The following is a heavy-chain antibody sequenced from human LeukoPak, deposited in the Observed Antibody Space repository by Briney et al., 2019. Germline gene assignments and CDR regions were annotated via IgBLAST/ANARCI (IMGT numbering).Heavy chain of an antibody. CDR3: ARDRIYADGLWDFDC. J-gene: IGHJ4*02. CDR2: ILVNGGT. V-gene: IGHV3-23*01. Sequence: GGSLRLSCAASRFTFSSYTTGWVRQAPGEGLKWVSGILVNGGTYYADSVKGRFTISRDNSKNTLYLQMNSLRADDTAVYYCARDRIYADGLWDFDCWGQGTLVTVSS. CDR1: RFTFSSYT. D-gene: IGHD4-17*01.